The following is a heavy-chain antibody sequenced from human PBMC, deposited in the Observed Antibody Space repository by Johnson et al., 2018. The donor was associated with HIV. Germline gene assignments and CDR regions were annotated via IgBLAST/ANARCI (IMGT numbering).Heavy chain of an antibody. V-gene: IGHV3-53*01. D-gene: IGHD3-16*01. CDR1: GFTVSSNY. Sequence: VQLVESGGGLIQPGGSLRLSCAASGFTVSSNYMSCVRQAPGKGLEWVSVIYSGGSTYYADSVKGRFTISRDNSKNTLYLQMNSLRAEDTAVYYCARDLSEGALGHAFDIWGQVTMVTVSS. J-gene: IGHJ3*02. CDR3: ARDLSEGALGHAFDI. CDR2: IYSGGST.